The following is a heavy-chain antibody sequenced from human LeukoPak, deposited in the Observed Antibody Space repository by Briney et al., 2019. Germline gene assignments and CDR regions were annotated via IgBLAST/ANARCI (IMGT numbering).Heavy chain of an antibody. CDR3: ARDRGGTGDFDY. D-gene: IGHD1-1*01. J-gene: IGHJ4*02. CDR1: GGTFSSYA. V-gene: IGHV1-69*15. CDR2: IIPIFGTA. Sequence: SVTVSCKASGGTFSSYAISWVRQAPGQGLEWMGRIIPIFGTANYAQKFQGRVTITADESTSTAYMELSSLRSEDTAVYYCARDRGGTGDFDYWGQGTLVTVSS.